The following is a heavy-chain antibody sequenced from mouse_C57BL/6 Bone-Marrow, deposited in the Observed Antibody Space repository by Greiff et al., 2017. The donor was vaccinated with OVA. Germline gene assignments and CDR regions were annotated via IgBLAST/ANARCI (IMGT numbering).Heavy chain of an antibody. CDR3: ARDRSYYYYYFDY. D-gene: IGHD1-1*01. CDR2: ISDGGSYT. Sequence: EVKLEESGGGLVKPGGSLKLSCAASGFTFSSYAMSWVRQTPEKRLEWVATISDGGSYTYYPDNVKGRFTISRDNAKNNLYLQMSHLKSEDTAIYYCARDRSYYYYYFDYWGQGTTLTVSS. CDR1: GFTFSSYA. V-gene: IGHV5-4*01. J-gene: IGHJ2*01.